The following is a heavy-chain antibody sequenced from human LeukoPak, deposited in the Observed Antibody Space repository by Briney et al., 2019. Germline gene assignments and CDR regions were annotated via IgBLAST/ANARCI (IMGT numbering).Heavy chain of an antibody. CDR3: AREIGATGY. D-gene: IGHD1-26*01. CDR2: INHSRST. CDR1: GGSFSGYY. Sequence: SETLSLTCAVYGGSFSGYYWSWIRQPPGKGLEWIGEINHSRSTNYNPSLRSRVTISVDTSKNQFSLKLSSVTAADTAVYYCAREIGATGYWGQGTLVTVSS. J-gene: IGHJ4*02. V-gene: IGHV4-34*01.